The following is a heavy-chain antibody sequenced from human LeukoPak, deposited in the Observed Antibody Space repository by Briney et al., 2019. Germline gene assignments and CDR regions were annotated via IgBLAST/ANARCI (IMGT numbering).Heavy chain of an antibody. J-gene: IGHJ5*02. CDR3: ARGDHGDYDWFDP. CDR2: FYYSGST. V-gene: IGHV4-39*07. D-gene: IGHD4-17*01. CDR1: GGAISSSTYY. Sequence: SETLSLTCTVSGGAISSSTYYWGWIRQPPGKGLEWIASFYYSGSTYYNPSLKSRVTISVDTSKNQFSLRLSSVTAADTATYYCARGDHGDYDWFDPWGQGTLVTVSS.